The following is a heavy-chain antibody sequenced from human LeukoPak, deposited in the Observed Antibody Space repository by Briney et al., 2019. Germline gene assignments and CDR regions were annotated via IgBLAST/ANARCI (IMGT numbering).Heavy chain of an antibody. J-gene: IGHJ4*02. CDR2: TSSDLNVK. CDR3: AREGYYGSGSPPSLYFDY. D-gene: IGHD3-10*01. V-gene: IGHV3-30*03. CDR1: GFSLSGYW. Sequence: GGSLRLSCAASGFSLSGYWMSWVRQAPGKGPEWVAVTSSDLNVKLYADSVKGRFTISRDNSRSTLYLQMNSLRPEDTAIYYCAREGYYGSGSPPSLYFDYWGQGTLVTVSS.